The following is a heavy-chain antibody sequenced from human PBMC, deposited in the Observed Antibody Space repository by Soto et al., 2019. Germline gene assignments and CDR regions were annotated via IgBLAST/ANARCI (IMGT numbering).Heavy chain of an antibody. CDR2: INPHSGGT. D-gene: IGHD3-10*01. J-gene: IGHJ6*03. V-gene: IGHV1-2*04. Sequence: ASVKGSCKASGYTFTGYYMHWVRQPPGQGLEWLGWINPHSGGTNYARKFQGWVTMTRDASISTAYMELSRLRSDDTAVYYCARDGYYGSGSYPDYYMDVWGKGTTLTVSS. CDR1: GYTFTGYY. CDR3: ARDGYYGSGSYPDYYMDV.